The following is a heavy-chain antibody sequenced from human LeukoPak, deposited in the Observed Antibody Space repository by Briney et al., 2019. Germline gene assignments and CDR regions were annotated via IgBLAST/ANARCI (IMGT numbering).Heavy chain of an antibody. CDR3: ARALAAGRTYYFDY. V-gene: IGHV3-23*01. D-gene: IGHD6-13*01. CDR1: GFTFSSYA. CDR2: ISGSGGST. J-gene: IGHJ4*02. Sequence: PGGSLRLSCAASGFTFSSYAMSWVHQAPGKGLEWVSAISGSGGSTYYADSVKGRFTISRDNSKNTLYLQMNSLRAEDTAVYYCARALAAGRTYYFDYWGQGTLVTVSS.